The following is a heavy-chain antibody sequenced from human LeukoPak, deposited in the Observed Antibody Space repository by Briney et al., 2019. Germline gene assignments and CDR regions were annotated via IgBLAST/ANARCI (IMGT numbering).Heavy chain of an antibody. CDR2: IIPIFGTA. V-gene: IGHV1-69*01. CDR1: GGTFSNYA. D-gene: IGHD4-23*01. CDR3: ARGWIAETTVVTPYNY. Sequence: GSSVKVSCKASGGTFSNYAVNWVRQAPGQGLEWMGGIIPIFGTAHYAQKFQGRVTITADESTSTAYMELKSLRSEDTAMYYCARGWIAETTVVTPYNYWGQGTLVTVSS. J-gene: IGHJ4*02.